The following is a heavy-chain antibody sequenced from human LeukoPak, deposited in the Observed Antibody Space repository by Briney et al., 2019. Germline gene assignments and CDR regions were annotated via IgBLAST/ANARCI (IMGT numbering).Heavy chain of an antibody. D-gene: IGHD5-12*01. CDR2: INPNSGGT. Sequence: ASVKVSCTASGYTFTGYYMHWVRQAPGQGLEWMGWINPNSGGTNYAQKFKGRVTMTRDTSISTAYMELSRLRSDDTAVYYCARDRWLGYSSWVFDYWGQGTLVTVSS. V-gene: IGHV1-2*02. CDR3: ARDRWLGYSSWVFDY. CDR1: GYTFTGYY. J-gene: IGHJ4*02.